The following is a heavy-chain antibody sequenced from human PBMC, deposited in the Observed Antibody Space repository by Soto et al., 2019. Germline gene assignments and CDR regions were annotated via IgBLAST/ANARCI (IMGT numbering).Heavy chain of an antibody. CDR3: AGDRDYDSSGYYLDY. CDR1: GFTISSNY. D-gene: IGHD3-22*01. Sequence: GGSLSLSCAASGFTISSNYMSGVRQAPGKGLESVSVIYSGDSTYYADSVKGRFTISSDNSKNTLYLQMNSHRAEDTAVYYCAGDRDYDSSGYYLDYWGQGSLVTVSS. V-gene: IGHV3-53*01. CDR2: IYSGDST. J-gene: IGHJ4*02.